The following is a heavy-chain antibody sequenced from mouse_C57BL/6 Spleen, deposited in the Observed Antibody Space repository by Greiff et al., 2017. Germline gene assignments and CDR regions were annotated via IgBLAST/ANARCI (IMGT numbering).Heavy chain of an antibody. CDR1: GYTFTSYW. Sequence: QVQLQQSGAELVKPGASVKMSCKASGYTFTSYWITWVKQRPGQGLEWIGDIYPGSGSTNYNEKFKSKATLTVDTSSSTAYMQLSSLTSEDSAVYYCARETGEGAWFAYWGQGTLVTVSA. J-gene: IGHJ3*01. CDR3: ARETGEGAWFAY. CDR2: IYPGSGST. V-gene: IGHV1-55*01.